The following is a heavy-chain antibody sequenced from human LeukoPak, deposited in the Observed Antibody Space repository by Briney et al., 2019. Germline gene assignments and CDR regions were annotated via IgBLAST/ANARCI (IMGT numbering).Heavy chain of an antibody. D-gene: IGHD2-15*01. CDR1: GFTFSSYD. CDR2: IGTAGDT. V-gene: IGHV3-13*04. CDR3: ARGGVVVAAIDAFDI. J-gene: IGHJ3*02. Sequence: GGSLRLSCAASGFTFSSYDMHWVRQATGKGLEWVSAIGTAGDTYYPGSVKGRFTISRENAKNSLYLQLNSLRAEDTAVYYCARGGVVVAAIDAFDIWGQGTLVTVSS.